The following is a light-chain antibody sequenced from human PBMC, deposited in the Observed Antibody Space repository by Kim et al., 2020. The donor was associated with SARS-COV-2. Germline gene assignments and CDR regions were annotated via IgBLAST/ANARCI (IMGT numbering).Light chain of an antibody. J-gene: IGLJ1*01. CDR2: LNSDGSH. CDR3: QTWGTGIHV. V-gene: IGLV4-69*01. Sequence: QLVLTQSPSASASLGASVKLTCTLCSGHSSYAIAWHQQQPEKGPRYLMKLNSDGSHGKGDGIPDRFSGSSSGAERYLTISSLQSEDEADYYCQTWGTGIHVFGTGTKVTVL. CDR1: SGHSSYA.